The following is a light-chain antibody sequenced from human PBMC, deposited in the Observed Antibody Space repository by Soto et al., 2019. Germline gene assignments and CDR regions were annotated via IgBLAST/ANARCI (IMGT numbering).Light chain of an antibody. CDR1: QSVSSY. Sequence: EIVLTQSPATLSLSPGERATLSCRASQSVSSYLDWYQQKPGQAPRLLIYDASNRATGIPARFSGSGSGTEFTLTISRLEPEDFAVYYCHQFGSSPPRTFGQGTKVDIK. V-gene: IGKV3-11*01. J-gene: IGKJ1*01. CDR2: DAS. CDR3: HQFGSSPPRT.